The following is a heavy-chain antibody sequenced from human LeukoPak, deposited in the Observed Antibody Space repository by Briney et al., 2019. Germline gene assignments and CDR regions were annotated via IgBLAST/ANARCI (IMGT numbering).Heavy chain of an antibody. CDR1: RFTLRNSE. CDR2: ISSDGTAI. J-gene: IGHJ6*02. D-gene: IGHD3-10*01. Sequence: GGTLRLSCAGSRFTLRNSELHWVRQAPGKGLDWFSCISSDGTAIYYADTVMCRFTISRDNAKNSLYLEMNSLRVEGTAVYYCTRGGDVWGQGTTVTVSS. V-gene: IGHV3-48*03. CDR3: TRGGDV.